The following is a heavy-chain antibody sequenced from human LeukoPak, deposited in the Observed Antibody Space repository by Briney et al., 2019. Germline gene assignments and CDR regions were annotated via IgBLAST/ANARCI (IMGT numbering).Heavy chain of an antibody. J-gene: IGHJ4*02. CDR1: GGSISSSSYY. CDR3: ARFLSGNWNDNYFDY. CDR2: IYYSGST. Sequence: PSETLSLTCTVSGGSISSSSYYWGWIRQPPGKGLTWIGSIYYSGSTYYNPSLKSRVTISVDTSKNQFSLKLSSVTAADTAVYYCARFLSGNWNDNYFDYWGQGTLVTVSS. D-gene: IGHD1-1*01. V-gene: IGHV4-39*01.